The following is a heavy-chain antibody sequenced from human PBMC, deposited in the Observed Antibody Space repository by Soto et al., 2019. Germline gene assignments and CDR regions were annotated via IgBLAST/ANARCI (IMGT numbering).Heavy chain of an antibody. CDR3: ARGLEYADSVFDY. CDR1: GYTFTGYY. D-gene: IGHD3-3*01. J-gene: IGHJ4*02. CDR2: INPNSGGT. V-gene: IGHV1-2*04. Sequence: ASVKVSCKASGYTFTGYYMHWVRQAPGQGLEWMGWINPNSGGTNYAQKFQGWVTMTRDTSTSTAYMELSSLRSEDTAVYYCARGLEYADSVFDYWGQGTLVTVS.